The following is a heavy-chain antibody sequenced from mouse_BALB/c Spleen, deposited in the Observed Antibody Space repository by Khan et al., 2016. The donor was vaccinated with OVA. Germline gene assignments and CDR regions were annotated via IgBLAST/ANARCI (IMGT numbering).Heavy chain of an antibody. V-gene: IGHV3-2*02. CDR1: GYSITSDYA. CDR3: GGWFVY. J-gene: IGHJ3*01. Sequence: EVQLQESGPGLVKPSQSLSLTCTVTGYSITSDYAWNWIRQFPGNKLEWMGSISYSGSTSYIPSLKSRISITRDTSKNPFFLQLNSVTTEDTATYYCGGWFVYWGQGTLVTVSA. CDR2: ISYSGST.